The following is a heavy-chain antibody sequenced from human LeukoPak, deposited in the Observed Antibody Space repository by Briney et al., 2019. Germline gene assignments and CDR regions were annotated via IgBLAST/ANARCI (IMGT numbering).Heavy chain of an antibody. CDR3: ATLPTQIGVPNWFDP. V-gene: IGHV1-69*04. D-gene: IGHD3-3*01. CDR2: IIPILGIA. J-gene: IGHJ5*02. Sequence: GSSVKVSCKASGGTFSSYAISWVRQAPGQGLEWMGRIIPILGIANYAQKFQGRVTMTEDTSTDTAYMELSSLRSEDTAVYYCATLPTQIGVPNWFDPWGQGTLVTVSS. CDR1: GGTFSSYA.